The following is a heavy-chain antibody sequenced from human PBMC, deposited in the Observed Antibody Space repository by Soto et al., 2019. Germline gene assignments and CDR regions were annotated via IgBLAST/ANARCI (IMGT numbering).Heavy chain of an antibody. J-gene: IGHJ4*02. Sequence: LKISCKASGYSFTNYWIGWVRQMPGEGLEWMGTIYPGDSDTRYSPSFEGQVAFSVDTSINTAYLHWTSLKASDTAVYYCAIQHPLDSSAWYNWGQGTVVTVS. V-gene: IGHV5-51*01. CDR1: GYSFTNYW. CDR2: IYPGDSDT. D-gene: IGHD6-19*01. CDR3: AIQHPLDSSAWYN.